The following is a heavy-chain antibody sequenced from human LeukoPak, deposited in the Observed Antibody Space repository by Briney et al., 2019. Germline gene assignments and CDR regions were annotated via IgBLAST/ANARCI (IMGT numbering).Heavy chain of an antibody. D-gene: IGHD3-9*01. CDR2: IYYSGST. CDR3: ARTVGFWETGSLSYYYGMDV. V-gene: IGHV4-39*07. Sequence: SETLSLTCTVSGGSISSSSYYWGWIRQPPGKGLEWIGSIYYSGSTYYNPSLKSRVTISVDTSKNQFSLKLSSVTAADTAVYYCARTVGFWETGSLSYYYGMDVWGQGTTVTVSS. J-gene: IGHJ6*02. CDR1: GGSISSSSYY.